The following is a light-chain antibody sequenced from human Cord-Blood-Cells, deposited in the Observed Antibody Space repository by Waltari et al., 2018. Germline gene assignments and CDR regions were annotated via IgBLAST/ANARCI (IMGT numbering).Light chain of an antibody. CDR1: SSDVGSYNL. J-gene: IGLJ2*01. V-gene: IGLV2-23*01. CDR3: CSYAGSSTLV. Sequence: QSALTQPASVSGSPGQSITISCTGTSSDVGSYNLVSWYQQHPGKAPKLMSYEGSKRPSGVSNRFSVSKSGNTASLTISGLQAEDEADYYCCSYAGSSTLVFGGGTKLTVL. CDR2: EGS.